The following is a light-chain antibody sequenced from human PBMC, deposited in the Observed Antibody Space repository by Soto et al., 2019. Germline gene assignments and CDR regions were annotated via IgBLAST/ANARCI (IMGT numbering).Light chain of an antibody. CDR3: QKFDSAPT. CDR1: RGVSDS. V-gene: IGKV1-27*01. CDR2: SSS. J-gene: IGKJ1*01. Sequence: SRGVSDSFAWYQQKPVKVPHLLIHSSSNLQSEVPSRFCGIESGTDFTLTISGIQPEDFATYYCQKFDSAPTFGPATKV.